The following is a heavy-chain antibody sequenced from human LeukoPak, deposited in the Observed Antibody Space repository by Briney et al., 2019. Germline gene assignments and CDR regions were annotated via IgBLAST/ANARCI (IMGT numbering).Heavy chain of an antibody. CDR2: IYYSGST. D-gene: IGHD3-10*01. Sequence: SETLSLTCTVSGGSISSSSYYWGWIRQPPGKGLEWIGSIYYSGSTYYNPSLKSRVTISVDTSKNQFSLKLSSVTAADTAVYYCARDVPPTMVRGPRYYYYGMDVWGQGTTVTVSS. CDR3: ARDVPPTMVRGPRYYYYGMDV. CDR1: GGSISSSSYY. V-gene: IGHV4-39*07. J-gene: IGHJ6*02.